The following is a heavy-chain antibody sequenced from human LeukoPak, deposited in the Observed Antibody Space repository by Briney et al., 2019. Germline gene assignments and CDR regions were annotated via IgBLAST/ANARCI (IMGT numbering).Heavy chain of an antibody. CDR2: TSSSSSTI. CDR1: EFTFSTYR. J-gene: IGHJ3*02. D-gene: IGHD2-15*01. V-gene: IGHV3-48*01. Sequence: GGSLRLSCAASEFTFSTYRMNWVRQAPGKGLEWVSYTSSSSSTIYYADSVKGRFTISRDNAKNSLYLQMNSLRAEDTGAYYCARLAHDAFDIWGQGTLVTVSS. CDR3: ARLAHDAFDI.